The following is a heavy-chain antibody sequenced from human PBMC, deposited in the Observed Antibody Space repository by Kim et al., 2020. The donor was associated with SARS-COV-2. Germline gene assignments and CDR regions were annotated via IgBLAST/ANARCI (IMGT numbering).Heavy chain of an antibody. V-gene: IGHV5-51*01. Sequence: GESLKISCKGSGYSFTSYWIGWVRQMPGKGLEWMGIIYPGDSDTRYSPSFQGQVTISADKSISTAYLQWSSLKASDTAMYYCARGWFGELDLQWFDPWGQGTLVTVSS. CDR2: IYPGDSDT. CDR1: GYSFTSYW. J-gene: IGHJ5*02. CDR3: ARGWFGELDLQWFDP. D-gene: IGHD3-10*01.